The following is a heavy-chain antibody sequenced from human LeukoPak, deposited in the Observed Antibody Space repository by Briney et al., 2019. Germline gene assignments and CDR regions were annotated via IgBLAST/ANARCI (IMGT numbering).Heavy chain of an antibody. V-gene: IGHV3-64*01. J-gene: IGHJ4*02. CDR3: ARWASGSGSLDY. CDR1: GFTFSSYA. Sequence: GGSLRLSCAASGFTFSSYAMHWVRQAPGKGLEYVSAISSNGGSTYYANSVKGRFTISRDNSKNTLYLQMGSLRAEDMAVYYCARWASGSGSLDYWGQGTLVTVSS. CDR2: ISSNGGST. D-gene: IGHD3-10*01.